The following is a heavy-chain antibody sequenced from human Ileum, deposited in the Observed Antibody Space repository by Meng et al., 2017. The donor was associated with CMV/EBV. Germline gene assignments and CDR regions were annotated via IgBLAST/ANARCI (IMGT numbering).Heavy chain of an antibody. CDR1: GFTFRECM. D-gene: IGHD6-19*01. V-gene: IGHV3-23*01. CDR2: ISGNGYVT. J-gene: IGHJ5*02. Sequence: WVASGFTFRECMINWVRQAPGKGLQWVSSISGNGYVTHYAESVKGRFTISRDNSKNTVFLQMNNLGAEDAAIYYCAKDRSSGWSAFDPWGQGTLVTVSS. CDR3: AKDRSSGWSAFDP.